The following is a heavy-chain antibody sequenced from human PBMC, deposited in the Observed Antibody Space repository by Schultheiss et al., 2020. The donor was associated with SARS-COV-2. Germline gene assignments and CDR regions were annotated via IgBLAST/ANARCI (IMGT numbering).Heavy chain of an antibody. V-gene: IGHV1-2*02. Sequence: ASVKVSCKASGYTFTGYYMHWVRQAPGQGLEWMGWINPNSGGTNYAQKFQGRVTMTRDTSISTAYMELSRLRSDDTAVYYCARAGPYYDFPADAFDIWGQGTMVTVSS. CDR2: INPNSGGT. D-gene: IGHD3-3*01. CDR1: GYTFTGYY. J-gene: IGHJ3*02. CDR3: ARAGPYYDFPADAFDI.